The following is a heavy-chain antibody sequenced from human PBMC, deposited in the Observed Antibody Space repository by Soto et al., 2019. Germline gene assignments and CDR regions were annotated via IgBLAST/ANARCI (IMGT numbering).Heavy chain of an antibody. CDR2: INWNGGST. V-gene: IGHV3-20*01. Sequence: GGSLRLSCAASGFTFDDYGMSWVRQAPGKGLEWVSGINWNGGSTGYADSVKGRFTISRDNAKNSLYLQMNSLRAEDTALYHCARGTIGDIAAPFDYWGQGTLVTVSS. D-gene: IGHD6-13*01. CDR3: ARGTIGDIAAPFDY. J-gene: IGHJ4*02. CDR1: GFTFDDYG.